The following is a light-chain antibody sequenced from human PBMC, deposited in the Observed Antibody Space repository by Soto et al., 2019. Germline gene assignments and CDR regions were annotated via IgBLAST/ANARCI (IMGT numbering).Light chain of an antibody. CDR2: RAS. Sequence: EIVLTQSPVTLSLYPGGSAPLSCSASQRVTSNYIAWYQQKPGQAPRLLIYRASTRATGIPDRFSGSGSGTDFTLTISRLEPEDFAVYHCQQYGTSPWTFGQGTKVE. J-gene: IGKJ1*01. CDR1: QRVTSNY. CDR3: QQYGTSPWT. V-gene: IGKV3-20*01.